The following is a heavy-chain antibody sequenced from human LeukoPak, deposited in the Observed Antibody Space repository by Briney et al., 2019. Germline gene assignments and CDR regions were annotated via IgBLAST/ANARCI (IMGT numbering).Heavy chain of an antibody. CDR2: IKSKTDGGTT. J-gene: IGHJ4*02. V-gene: IGHV3-15*01. CDR1: GFTFSNAW. CDR3: TTRYYDFWGGIDY. Sequence: GGSLRLSCAASGFTFSNAWMSWVRQAPGKGLEWVGRIKSKTDGGTTDYAAPVKGRFTISRDDSKNTLYLQMNSLKTEDTAVYYCTTRYYDFWGGIDYWGQGTLVTVSS. D-gene: IGHD3-3*01.